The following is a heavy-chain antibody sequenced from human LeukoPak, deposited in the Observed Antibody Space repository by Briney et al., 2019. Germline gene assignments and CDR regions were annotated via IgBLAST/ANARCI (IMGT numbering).Heavy chain of an antibody. CDR3: ARGLYDILTGYYVFDY. CDR1: GGSISSYY. J-gene: IGHJ4*02. V-gene: IGHV4-59*01. D-gene: IGHD3-9*01. Sequence: SETLSLTCTVSGGSISSYYWSWIRQPPGKGLXXXXXIYYSGSTNYNPSLKSRVTISVDTSKNQFSLKLSSVTAADTAVYYCARGLYDILTGYYVFDYWGQGTLVTVSS. CDR2: IYYSGST.